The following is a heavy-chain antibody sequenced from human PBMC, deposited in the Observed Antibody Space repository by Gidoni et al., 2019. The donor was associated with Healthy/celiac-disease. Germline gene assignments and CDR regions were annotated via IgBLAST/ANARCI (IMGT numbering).Heavy chain of an antibody. D-gene: IGHD3-22*01. CDR2: IYYSGGT. CDR3: ASYYYDSSGYYDY. J-gene: IGHJ4*02. V-gene: IGHV4-39*01. Sequence: QLQLQESGPGLVKPSETLSLTCTVPGGPISSSSYYWGWIRQPPGKGLEWIGSIYYSGGTYYNPYLKSRVTISVDTSKNQFSLKLSSVTAADTAVYYCASYYYDSSGYYDYWGQGTLVTVSS. CDR1: GGPISSSSYY.